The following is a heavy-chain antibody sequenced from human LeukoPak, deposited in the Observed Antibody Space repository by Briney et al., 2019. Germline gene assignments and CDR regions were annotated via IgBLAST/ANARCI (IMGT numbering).Heavy chain of an antibody. V-gene: IGHV4-4*07. CDR3: ARYSRGWYWYFDL. D-gene: IGHD6-19*01. CDR1: SDSISSHY. Sequence: KTSETLSLTCTISSDSISSHYWSWIRQPAGKGLEWIGRVYISGSTSYNSSLKSRVTISLDKSKNQFSLKLSSVTAADTAVYYCARYSRGWYWYFDLWGRGTPVTVSS. CDR2: VYISGST. J-gene: IGHJ2*01.